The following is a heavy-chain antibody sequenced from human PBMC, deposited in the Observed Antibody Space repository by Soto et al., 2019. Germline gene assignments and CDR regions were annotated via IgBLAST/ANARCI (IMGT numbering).Heavy chain of an antibody. D-gene: IGHD6-6*01. J-gene: IGHJ4*02. CDR3: ARSDSYSSSWYFDY. V-gene: IGHV3-30-3*01. Sequence: GGSLRLSCAASGFTFSSYAMHWVRQAPGKGLEWVAVISYDGSNKYYADSVKGRFTISRDNSKNTLYLQMNSLRAEDTAVYYCARSDSYSSSWYFDYWGQGTLVTVSS. CDR2: ISYDGSNK. CDR1: GFTFSSYA.